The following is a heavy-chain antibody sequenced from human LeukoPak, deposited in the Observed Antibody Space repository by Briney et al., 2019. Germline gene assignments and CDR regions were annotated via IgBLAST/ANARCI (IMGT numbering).Heavy chain of an antibody. V-gene: IGHV3-7*04. CDR3: ARGPVASRGITGIDVGVDL. Sequence: GGSLRLSCVGSGFTFSSYWMTWVRQAPGKGLEWVAIMRQDGSEIYYVDSVKGRFTISRDNGKKSLFLHMNSLRADDTALYYCARGPVASRGITGIDVGVDLWGQGTLVSVSS. CDR1: GFTFSSYW. J-gene: IGHJ5*02. D-gene: IGHD1-20*01. CDR2: MRQDGSEI.